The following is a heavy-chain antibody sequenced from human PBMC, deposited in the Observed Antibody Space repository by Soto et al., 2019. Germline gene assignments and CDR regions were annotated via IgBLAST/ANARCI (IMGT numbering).Heavy chain of an antibody. CDR1: GCSISGYY. D-gene: IGHD5-12*01. V-gene: IGHV4-59*01. J-gene: IGHJ4*02. CDR2: VYYSGST. CDR3: AKYRRTDAEGYRLDF. Sequence: SETLSLTCPLPGCSISGYYWSWIRQPPGKGLEWIGYVYYSGSTKYNPSLESRVTISVDMSNNQFSLMLTSVTAADTAVYYCAKYRRTDAEGYRLDFWGQGTLVTVSS.